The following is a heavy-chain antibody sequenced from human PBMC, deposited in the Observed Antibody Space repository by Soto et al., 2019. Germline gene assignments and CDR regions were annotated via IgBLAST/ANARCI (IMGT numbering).Heavy chain of an antibody. CDR3: ARDQPSIAYYFDS. J-gene: IGHJ4*02. V-gene: IGHV3-21*01. CDR1: GFTFSGYS. Sequence: EVQLVESGGGRVKPGGSLRLSWAASGFTFSGYSMNLVRQAPGKGLEWVSSITSSSTYIYYADSVEGRFTISRDNAKNSLSLQRYSLRAEDTAVYYCARDQPSIAYYFDSWGQVHLVNVSS. CDR2: ITSSSTYI. D-gene: IGHD3-3*02.